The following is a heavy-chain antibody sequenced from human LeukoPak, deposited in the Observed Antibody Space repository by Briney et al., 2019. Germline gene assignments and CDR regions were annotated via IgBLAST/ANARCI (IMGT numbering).Heavy chain of an antibody. CDR1: GFTFSSYE. CDR3: ASHRKYCSGSSCYYFYGMGV. V-gene: IGHV3-48*03. Sequence: GGSLRLSCAASGFTFSSYELNWVRQAPGKGLEWVSYISSSGSTIYYADSVKGRFTISRDNAKNSLYLQMNSLRAEDTAVYYCASHRKYCSGSSCYYFYGMGVWGQGATVTVSS. CDR2: ISSSGSTI. D-gene: IGHD2-15*01. J-gene: IGHJ6*02.